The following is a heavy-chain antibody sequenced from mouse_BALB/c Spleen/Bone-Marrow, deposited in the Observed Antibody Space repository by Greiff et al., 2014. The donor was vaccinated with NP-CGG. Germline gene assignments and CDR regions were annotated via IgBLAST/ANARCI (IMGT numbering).Heavy chain of an antibody. CDR1: GFSFSTYA. CDR2: INSGGSYT. V-gene: IGHV5-9-4*01. J-gene: IGHJ2*01. D-gene: IGHD3-2*01. Sequence: EVMLVESGGGLVKPGGSLKLACAASGFSFSTYAMSWVRQSPGKRLEWVATINSGGSYTYYPDTVTGRFTISRDNAKNALYLEMSSLRSEDAAMYYCARLDSSGSNYFDYWGQGTTLTVSS. CDR3: ARLDSSGSNYFDY.